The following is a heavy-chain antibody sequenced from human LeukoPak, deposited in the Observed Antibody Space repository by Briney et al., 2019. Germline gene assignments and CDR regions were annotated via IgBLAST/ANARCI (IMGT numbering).Heavy chain of an antibody. D-gene: IGHD6-19*01. Sequence: GGSLRLSCTASGFTFGDYAMSWVRQAPGKGLEWVGFIRSKAYGGTTEYAASVKGRFTISRDDSKSIAYLQMNSLKTEDTAVYYCTIPTRRYSSGWYVHWGQGTLVTVSS. CDR1: GFTFGDYA. V-gene: IGHV3-49*04. J-gene: IGHJ4*02. CDR3: TIPTRRYSSGWYVH. CDR2: IRSKAYGGTT.